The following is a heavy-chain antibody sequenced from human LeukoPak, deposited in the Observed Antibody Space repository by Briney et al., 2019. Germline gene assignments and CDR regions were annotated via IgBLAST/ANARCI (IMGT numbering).Heavy chain of an antibody. CDR3: AKGSGGAYYNYFED. CDR1: GFTFVDYA. J-gene: IGHJ4*02. D-gene: IGHD1-26*01. V-gene: IGHV3-43D*03. Sequence: GGSLRLSCAASGFTFVDYAFHWVRQAAAKGLEGVSLISWDGGTFYYADAVRGRFTISRDNSKNSLYLRMNSLRAEDAALYYCAKGSGGAYYNYFEDWGQGTLVSVAS. CDR2: ISWDGGTF.